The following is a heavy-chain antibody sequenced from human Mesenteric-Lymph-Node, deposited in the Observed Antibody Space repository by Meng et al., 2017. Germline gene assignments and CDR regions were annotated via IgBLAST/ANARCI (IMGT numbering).Heavy chain of an antibody. CDR1: GGSVSSGSYY. V-gene: IGHV4-61*01. CDR3: AGTFNSGAFDY. Sequence: ESLKISCTVSGGSVSSGSYYWSWIRQPPGKGLEWIGYIYYSGSTNYNPSLKSRVTISVDTSKNQFSLKLSSVTAADTAVYYCAGTFNSGAFDYWGQGTLVTVSS. J-gene: IGHJ4*02. CDR2: IYYSGST. D-gene: IGHD3-10*01.